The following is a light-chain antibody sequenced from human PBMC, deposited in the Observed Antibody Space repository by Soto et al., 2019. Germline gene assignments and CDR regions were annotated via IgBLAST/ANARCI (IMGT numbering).Light chain of an antibody. CDR2: DVN. Sequence: HSDLTRPASVSGSPGQSITITNTGTISDVGGYNFISWYQHHPGKAPKLVIYDVNNRPLGISYRFSGSKSGNTASLTISGLQAEDEADYYCASYTRTTTLVFGGGTKVTVL. CDR3: ASYTRTTTLV. V-gene: IGLV2-14*01. J-gene: IGLJ2*01. CDR1: ISDVGGYNF.